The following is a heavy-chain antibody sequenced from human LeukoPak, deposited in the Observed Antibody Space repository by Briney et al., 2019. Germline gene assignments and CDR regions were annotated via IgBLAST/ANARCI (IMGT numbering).Heavy chain of an antibody. D-gene: IGHD3-10*01. J-gene: IGHJ4*02. V-gene: IGHV3-23*01. Sequence: GGSLRLSCAASGFTFSSYAMSWVRQAPGKGLEWVSAISGSGGSTYYADSVKGRFTISRDNSKNTLYLQMNSLRAEDTAVYYCARAHYGSGSYGLDYWGQGTLVTVSS. CDR2: ISGSGGST. CDR3: ARAHYGSGSYGLDY. CDR1: GFTFSSYA.